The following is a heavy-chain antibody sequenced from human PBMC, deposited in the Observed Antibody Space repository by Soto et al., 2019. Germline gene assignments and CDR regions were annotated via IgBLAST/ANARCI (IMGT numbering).Heavy chain of an antibody. CDR2: ISYGGSNK. Sequence: PGGSLRLSCAASGFTFSSYGMHWVRQAPGKGLEWVAVISYGGSNKYYADSVKGRFTISRDNSKNTLYLQMNSLRAEDTAVYYCAKGEWISPYGSPGVPAAFDYWGQGTLVTVSS. D-gene: IGHD3-3*01. CDR3: AKGEWISPYGSPGVPAAFDY. V-gene: IGHV3-30*18. J-gene: IGHJ4*02. CDR1: GFTFSSYG.